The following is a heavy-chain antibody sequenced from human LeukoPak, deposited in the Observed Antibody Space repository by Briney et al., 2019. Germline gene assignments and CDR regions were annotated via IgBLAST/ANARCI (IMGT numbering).Heavy chain of an antibody. Sequence: SVKVSCKASGGTFSSYAISWVRQAPGQGLEWMGGIIPIFGTANYAQKFQGRVTITTDESTSTAYMELSSLRSEDTAVYYCARYSSGWAHWFDPWGQGTLVTVTS. CDR1: GGTFSSYA. CDR2: IIPIFGTA. CDR3: ARYSSGWAHWFDP. D-gene: IGHD6-19*01. V-gene: IGHV1-69*05. J-gene: IGHJ5*02.